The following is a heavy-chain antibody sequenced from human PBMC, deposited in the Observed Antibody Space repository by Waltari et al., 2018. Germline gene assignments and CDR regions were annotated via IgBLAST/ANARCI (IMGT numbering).Heavy chain of an antibody. V-gene: IGHV3-74*01. CDR1: TFTFSSHW. D-gene: IGHD6-19*01. CDR2: IDGGGTTS. J-gene: IGHJ5*02. Sequence: EVQLVESGGGLVQPGGSLRLSCTSATFTFSSHWVQWVRQAPGEGPTWVSRIDGGGTTSNYAECVKGRFTISRANAKSTVYLQMNRLGGEDTAIYGCASASDAGTSGWCESWGQGTLVTVCS. CDR3: ASASDAGTSGWCES.